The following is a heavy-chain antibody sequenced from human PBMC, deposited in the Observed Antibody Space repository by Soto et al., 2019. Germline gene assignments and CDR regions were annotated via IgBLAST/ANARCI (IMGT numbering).Heavy chain of an antibody. CDR3: AKFPSSSSWAFDI. CDR1: GFTFSSYA. V-gene: IGHV3-23*01. J-gene: IGHJ3*02. CDR2: ISGSGGST. Sequence: GGSLRLSCAASGFTFSSYAMSWLRQAPGKGLDWVSAISGSGGSTYYADSVKGRFTISRDTSKNTLYLQMNSLRAEDTAVYYCAKFPSSSSWAFDIWGQGTMVTVSS. D-gene: IGHD6-13*01.